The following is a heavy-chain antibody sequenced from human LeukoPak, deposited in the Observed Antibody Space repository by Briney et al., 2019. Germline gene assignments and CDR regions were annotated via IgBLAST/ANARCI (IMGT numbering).Heavy chain of an antibody. V-gene: IGHV1-18*01. CDR2: ISAYNGNT. CDR1: GYTLSSFG. J-gene: IGHJ6*02. CDR3: ARGLTGYCARRNCYAGAFFHGMDA. Sequence: GASVKVSCKASGYTLSSFGINWVRQAPGQGLEWMGWISAYNGNTNYTQNFQGRVTFTTEPATFTAYMELRTMRPDDTAVYPCARGLTGYCARRNCYAGAFFHGMDAWGQGTTVTVSS. D-gene: IGHD2-15*01.